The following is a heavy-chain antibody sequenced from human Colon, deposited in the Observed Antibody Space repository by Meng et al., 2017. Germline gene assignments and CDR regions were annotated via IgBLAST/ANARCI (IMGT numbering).Heavy chain of an antibody. Sequence: QVHLQRSRPVLLNPPPTSSPTGARSGGSGSSNSAAWNWIRQSPSRGLEWLGRTYYRSKYYNDYALSVKSRITINPDTSKNQFSLQLNSVTPEDTAIYYCARDWGDVRGGFDFWGQGTLVTDSS. D-gene: IGHD3-10*02. CDR3: ARDWGDVRGGFDF. V-gene: IGHV6-1*01. J-gene: IGHJ4*02. CDR2: TYYRSKYYN. CDR1: GGSGSSNSAA.